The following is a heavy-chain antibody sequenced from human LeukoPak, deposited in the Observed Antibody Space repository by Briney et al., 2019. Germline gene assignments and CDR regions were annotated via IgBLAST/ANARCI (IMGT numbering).Heavy chain of an antibody. CDR1: GFTFSSYW. J-gene: IGHJ5*02. Sequence: GGSLRLSCAASGFTFSSYWMSWVRQAPGKGLEWVANIKQDGSEKYYLDPVKGRFIISRDNAKISLYLQMNSLRAEDTAVYYCARRTTVTTPLTAWGQGTLVTVSS. D-gene: IGHD4-17*01. CDR3: ARRTTVTTPLTA. CDR2: IKQDGSEK. V-gene: IGHV3-7*05.